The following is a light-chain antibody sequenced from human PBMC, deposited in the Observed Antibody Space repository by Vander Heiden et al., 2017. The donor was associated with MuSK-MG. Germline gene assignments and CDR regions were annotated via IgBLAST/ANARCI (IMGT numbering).Light chain of an antibody. CDR2: DAS. CDR1: QDISNY. Sequence: DIQMTQSPSSLSASVGDRVTITCQASQDISNYLNWYQQKPGKAPKLLIYDASNLETGVPSRFSGSGSGTDFTFTISSLQPEDFATYYCQQEDNLPITFGRGTKVEIK. CDR3: QQEDNLPIT. V-gene: IGKV1-33*01. J-gene: IGKJ4*01.